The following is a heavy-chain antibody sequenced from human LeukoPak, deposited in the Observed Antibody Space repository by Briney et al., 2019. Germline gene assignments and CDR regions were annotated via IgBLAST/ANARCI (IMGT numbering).Heavy chain of an antibody. CDR2: IIPIFGTA. CDR1: GGTFSSYA. V-gene: IGHV1-69*05. J-gene: IGHJ4*02. D-gene: IGHD3-22*01. Sequence: SVKVSCKASGGTFSSYAISWVRQAPGQGVEWMGGIIPIFGTANYAQKFQGRVTITTDESTSTAYMELSRLRSEDTAVYYCARVGSSGSNYWGQGTLVTVSS. CDR3: ARVGSSGSNY.